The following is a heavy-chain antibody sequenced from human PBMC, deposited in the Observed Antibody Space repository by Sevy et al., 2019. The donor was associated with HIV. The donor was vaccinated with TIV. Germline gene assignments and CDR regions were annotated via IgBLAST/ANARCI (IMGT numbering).Heavy chain of an antibody. CDR3: ARKWLRGGGDYYMDV. V-gene: IGHV3-33*08. Sequence: GGSLRLSCAASGFTFSSYGMNWVHQAPGKGLEWVAVMWYDGTNKYYADSVKGRFTISRDNSKNTLYLQMNSLRAEDTAVYYCARKWLRGGGDYYMDVWGKGTTVTVSS. J-gene: IGHJ6*03. D-gene: IGHD5-12*01. CDR2: MWYDGTNK. CDR1: GFTFSSYG.